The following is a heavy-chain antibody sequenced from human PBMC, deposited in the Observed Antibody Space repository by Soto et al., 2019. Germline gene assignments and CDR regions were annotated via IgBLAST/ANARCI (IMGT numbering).Heavy chain of an antibody. CDR3: ARAIGNLLYDY. D-gene: IGHD2-15*01. Sequence: SETLSLTCAVYGGSFSGYYWSWIRQPPGKGLEWIGEINHSGSTNYNPSLKSRVTISVDTSKNQFSLKLSSVTAADTAVYYCARAIGNLLYDYWGQGTLVTVSS. J-gene: IGHJ4*02. V-gene: IGHV4-34*01. CDR1: GGSFSGYY. CDR2: INHSGST.